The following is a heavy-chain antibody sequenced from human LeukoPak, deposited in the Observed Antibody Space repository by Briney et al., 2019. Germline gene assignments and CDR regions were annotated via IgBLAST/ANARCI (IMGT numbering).Heavy chain of an antibody. CDR3: ARDGYGYSYDY. D-gene: IGHD5-18*01. CDR1: GFTFDGYG. Sequence: PGGSLRLSCAASGFTFDGYGMGWVRQAPGKGLEWVSGINWNGGSTGYVDSVKGRFTIYRDNAKNPLYLQMNSLRVEDTALYYCARDGYGYSYDYWGQRTLVTVSS. J-gene: IGHJ4*02. V-gene: IGHV3-20*04. CDR2: INWNGGST.